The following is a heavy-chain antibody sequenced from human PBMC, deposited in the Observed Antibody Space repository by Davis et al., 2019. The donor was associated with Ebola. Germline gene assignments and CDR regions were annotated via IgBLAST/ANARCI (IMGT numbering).Heavy chain of an antibody. CDR3: ARMSVEMAVDY. Sequence: SVKVSCKTVGSTFSKYHISWVRQAPGQGLEWMGRIIPFLGVTNYAQKFQGRVSITADKSPTTAYLELSSLTSEDTAVYYCARMSVEMAVDYWGQGTLVTVSS. J-gene: IGHJ4*02. V-gene: IGHV1-69*10. CDR2: IIPFLGVT. D-gene: IGHD5-24*01. CDR1: GSTFSKYH.